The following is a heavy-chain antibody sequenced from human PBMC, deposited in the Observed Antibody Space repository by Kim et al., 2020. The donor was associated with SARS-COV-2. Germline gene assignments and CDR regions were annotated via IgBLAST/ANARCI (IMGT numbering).Heavy chain of an antibody. CDR2: ITPRDGYT. CDR3: ARDREGDWTFDY. CDR1: GYTFTSNH. D-gene: IGHD2-21*02. J-gene: IGHJ4*02. Sequence: ASVKVSCKASGYTFTSNHMHWVRQAPGQGLEWMGMITPRDGYTNDAQKFQGRVTMTRDTSTSTVYMELSSLRSEDTAVYYCARDREGDWTFDYWGQGTLVTVSS. V-gene: IGHV1-46*01.